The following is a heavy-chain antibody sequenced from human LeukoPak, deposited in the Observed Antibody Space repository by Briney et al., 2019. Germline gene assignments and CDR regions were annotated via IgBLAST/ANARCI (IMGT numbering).Heavy chain of an antibody. J-gene: IGHJ5*02. CDR2: IYYRGNT. D-gene: IGHD1-1*01. CDR3: ARQGSWNDFSDNWFDP. CDR1: GDSINSGNSH. V-gene: IGHV4-30-4*01. Sequence: SETLSLTCTVSGDSINSGNSHWSWIRQPPGTGLEWIGNIYYRGNTDYSPSLKSRVTISVDTSKNQFSLRLSSVTAADTAVYYCARQGSWNDFSDNWFDPWGQGTLVTVSS.